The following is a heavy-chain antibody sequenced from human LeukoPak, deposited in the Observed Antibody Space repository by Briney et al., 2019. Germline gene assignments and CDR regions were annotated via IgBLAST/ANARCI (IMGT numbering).Heavy chain of an antibody. CDR3: ARDFTPLIQLWPRSLDYNYGMDV. CDR1: GFTFSSYG. Sequence: CAASGFTFSSYGXHWVRQAPGKGXXXXAVISYDGSNKYYADSVKGRFTISRDNANNSLYLQMNSLRAEDTAVYYCARDFTPLIQLWPRSLDYNYGMDVWGQGTTVTVSS. V-gene: IGHV3-30*03. CDR2: ISYDGSNK. D-gene: IGHD5-18*01. J-gene: IGHJ6*02.